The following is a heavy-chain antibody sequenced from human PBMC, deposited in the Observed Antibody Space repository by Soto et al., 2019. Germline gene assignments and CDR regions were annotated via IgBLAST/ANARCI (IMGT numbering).Heavy chain of an antibody. CDR3: ARGNNQANYYGSGPPQGYFDY. CDR1: GGSISGYY. D-gene: IGHD3-10*01. J-gene: IGHJ4*02. Sequence: SETLSLTCTVSGGSISGYYWSWIRQPPGKGLEWIRDINYSGSTNYNPSLKSRVTISVDTSKNQFSLKLSSVTAADTAVYYCARGNNQANYYGSGPPQGYFDYWGQGTLVTVSS. CDR2: INYSGST. V-gene: IGHV4-34*01.